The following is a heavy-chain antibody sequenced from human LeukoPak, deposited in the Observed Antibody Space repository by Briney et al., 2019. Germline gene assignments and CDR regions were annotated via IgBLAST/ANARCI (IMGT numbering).Heavy chain of an antibody. D-gene: IGHD1-26*01. CDR1: GFTFSSYR. J-gene: IGHJ4*02. CDR3: ARDREEVGATNY. CDR2: IKQDGSEK. Sequence: GGSLRLSCAASGFTFSSYRMSWVRQAPGKGLEWVANIKQDGSEKYYVDSVKGRFTISRDNAKNSLYLQMNSLRAEDTAAYYCARDREEVGATNYWGQGTLVTVSS. V-gene: IGHV3-7*01.